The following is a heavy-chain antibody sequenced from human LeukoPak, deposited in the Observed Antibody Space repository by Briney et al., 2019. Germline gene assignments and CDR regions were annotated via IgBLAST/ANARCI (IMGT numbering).Heavy chain of an antibody. CDR3: ASPLWSGYSDAFDI. CDR2: IIPIFGTA. D-gene: IGHD3-3*01. J-gene: IGHJ3*02. V-gene: IGHV1-69*13. Sequence: SVKVSCKASGGTFSSYAISWVRQAPGQGLEWMGGIIPIFGTANYAQKFQGRVTITADESTCTAYMEQSSLRSEDTAVYYCASPLWSGYSDAFDIWGQGTMVTVSS. CDR1: GGTFSSYA.